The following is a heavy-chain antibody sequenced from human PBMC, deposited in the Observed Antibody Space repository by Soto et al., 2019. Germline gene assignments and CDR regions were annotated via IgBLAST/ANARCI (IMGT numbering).Heavy chain of an antibody. J-gene: IGHJ4*02. D-gene: IGHD3-16*01. V-gene: IGHV3-15*01. CDR3: TTDQIGGYLPL. Sequence: GGSLRLSCTASGFTFGDYAMSWVRQAPGKGLEWVGRIKSKTDGGTTDYAAPVKGRFTISRDDSKNTLYLQMNSLKTEDTAVYYCTTDQIGGYLPLWGQGTLVTVSS. CDR2: IKSKTDGGTT. CDR1: GFTFGDYA.